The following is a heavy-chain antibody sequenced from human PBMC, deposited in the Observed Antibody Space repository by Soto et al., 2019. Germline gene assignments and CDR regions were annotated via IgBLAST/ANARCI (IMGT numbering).Heavy chain of an antibody. CDR3: GRFSCGWGRAGYVMDV. D-gene: IGHD3-10*01. V-gene: IGHV3-30-3*01. J-gene: IGHJ6*04. CDR2: ISYDGSNK. CDR1: CFTFSSYA. Sequence: GSLRPSCAASCFTFSSYAMHWVRQAPGKGLEWVAVISYDGSNKYYADSVKGRFTISRDNSKNTLYLQMNSLRAEDTAVYYCGRFSCGWGRAGYVMDVGAKGTTVPVSS.